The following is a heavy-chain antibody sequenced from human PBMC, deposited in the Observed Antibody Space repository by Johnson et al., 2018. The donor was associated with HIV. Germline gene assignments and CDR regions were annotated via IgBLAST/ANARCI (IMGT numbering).Heavy chain of an antibody. V-gene: IGHV3-23*04. CDR2: ISGGGGST. Sequence: VQLVESGGGLVQPGGSLRLSCAASGFTFDDYAMHWVRQAPGKGLEWVSAISGGGGSTYYADSVKGRFTISRDNSKNTLYLEMNDLRAEDTALYYCARDWDYYDASGYYYANMVDAFDVWGQGTVVTVSS. J-gene: IGHJ3*01. D-gene: IGHD3-22*01. CDR1: GFTFDDYA. CDR3: ARDWDYYDASGYYYANMVDAFDV.